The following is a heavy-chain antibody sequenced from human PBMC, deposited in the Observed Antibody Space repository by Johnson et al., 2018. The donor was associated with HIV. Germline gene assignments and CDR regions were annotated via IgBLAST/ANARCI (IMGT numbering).Heavy chain of an antibody. V-gene: IGHV3-20*04. Sequence: MQLVESGGGVVRPGGSLRLSCAASGFTFDDYGMSWVRQAPGKGLEWVSGINWNGGSTGYADSVKGRFTISRDNAKNSLYLQMNSLRAEDTAVYYCAKDKSGRYYDSSGYSLDDAFDIWGQGTMVTVSS. J-gene: IGHJ3*02. CDR1: GFTFDDYG. CDR3: AKDKSGRYYDSSGYSLDDAFDI. CDR2: INWNGGST. D-gene: IGHD3-22*01.